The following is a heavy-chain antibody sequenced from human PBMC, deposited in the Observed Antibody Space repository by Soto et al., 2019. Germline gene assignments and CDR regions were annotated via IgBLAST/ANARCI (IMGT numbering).Heavy chain of an antibody. V-gene: IGHV4-31*03. CDR2: IYYSGST. CDR1: GGSLSSGGYY. Sequence: SDTLSLTCTVSGGSLSSGGYYWSWIRQHPGKGLEWIGYIYYSGSTYYNPSLKSRVTISVDTSKNQFSLKLSSVTAADTAVYYCAGYYDFWSAYLSEYYYYYGMDVWGQGTTVTVSS. D-gene: IGHD3-3*01. J-gene: IGHJ6*02. CDR3: AGYYDFWSAYLSEYYYYYGMDV.